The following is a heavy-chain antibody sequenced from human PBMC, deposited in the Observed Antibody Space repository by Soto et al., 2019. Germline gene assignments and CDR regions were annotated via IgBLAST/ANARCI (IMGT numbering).Heavy chain of an antibody. D-gene: IGHD6-19*01. V-gene: IGHV3-48*02. J-gene: IGHJ5*02. CDR1: GFTFSSYS. CDR2: ISSSSSTI. CDR3: AREAIAVLNWCDP. Sequence: EVQLVESGGGLVQPGGSLRLSCAASGFTFSSYSMNWVRQAPGKGLEWVSYISSSSSTIYYADSVKGRFTISRDNAKNSLYLQMTSLRDEDTAVYYCAREAIAVLNWCDPWGQGTLVTVSS.